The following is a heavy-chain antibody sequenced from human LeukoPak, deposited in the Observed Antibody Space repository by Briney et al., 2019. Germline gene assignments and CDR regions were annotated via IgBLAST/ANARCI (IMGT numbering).Heavy chain of an antibody. J-gene: IGHJ4*02. CDR1: GFTFSSYS. V-gene: IGHV3-48*01. Sequence: PGGSLRLSCAASGFTFSSYSMNWVRQAPGKGLEWVSYISSSSSTIYYADSVKGRFTISRDNAKNSLYLQMNSLRAEDTAVYYCAREGESGSGWYIDYWGQGTLVTVSS. D-gene: IGHD6-19*01. CDR2: ISSSSSTI. CDR3: AREGESGSGWYIDY.